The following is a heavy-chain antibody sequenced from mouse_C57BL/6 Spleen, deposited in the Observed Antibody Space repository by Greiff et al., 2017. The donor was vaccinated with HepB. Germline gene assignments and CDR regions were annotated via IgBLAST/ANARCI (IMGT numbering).Heavy chain of an antibody. V-gene: IGHV1-22*01. Sequence: VQLQQSGPELVKPGASVKMSCKASGYTFTDYNMHWVKQSHGKSLEWIGYINPNNGGTSYNQKFKGKATLTVNKSSSTAYMELRSLTSEDSAVYYCASPNWEAWFAYWGQGTLVTVSA. CDR1: GYTFTDYN. D-gene: IGHD4-1*01. CDR2: INPNNGGT. J-gene: IGHJ3*01. CDR3: ASPNWEAWFAY.